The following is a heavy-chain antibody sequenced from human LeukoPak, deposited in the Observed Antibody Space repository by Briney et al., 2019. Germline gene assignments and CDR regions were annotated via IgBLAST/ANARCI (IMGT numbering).Heavy chain of an antibody. V-gene: IGHV3-21*01. CDR3: ARQWLQSSFDY. CDR2: ISSSSSYI. CDR1: GFTFSSYN. Sequence: GGSLRLSCVASGFTFSSYNMDWVRQAPGKGLEWVSSISSSSSYIYYADSVKGRFTISRANAHNSLYLQMNGLRAEDTAVYYCARQWLQSSFDYWGQGTLVTVSS. D-gene: IGHD5-24*01. J-gene: IGHJ4*02.